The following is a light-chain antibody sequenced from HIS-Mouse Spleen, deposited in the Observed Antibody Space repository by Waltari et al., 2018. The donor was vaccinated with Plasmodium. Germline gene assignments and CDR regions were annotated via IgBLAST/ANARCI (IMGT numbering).Light chain of an antibody. V-gene: IGLV1-47*01. CDR1: SSNFGSNY. J-gene: IGLJ3*02. Sequence: GQRVTISCSGSSSNFGSNYVYWYQQLPGTAPKPLIYRNNQRPSGVPDRFSGSKSGTSASLAISGLRSEDEADYYCAAWDDSLSGPVFGGGTKLTVL. CDR3: AAWDDSLSGPV. CDR2: RNN.